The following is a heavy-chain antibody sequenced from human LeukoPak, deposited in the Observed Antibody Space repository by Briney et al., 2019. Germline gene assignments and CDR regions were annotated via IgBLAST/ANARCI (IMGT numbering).Heavy chain of an antibody. CDR3: TTDLSGSYSDYFDS. CDR2: GDGDGSHS. D-gene: IGHD1-26*01. Sequence: GSLRLSCSASGFTLGNYWMHWVRQAPGKGLVWVSRGDGDGSHSTYADSVKGRFTISRDNSKNTLFLQMNSLRAEDTAVYYCTTDLSGSYSDYFDSWGQGTLVTVSS. J-gene: IGHJ4*02. V-gene: IGHV3-74*03. CDR1: GFTLGNYW.